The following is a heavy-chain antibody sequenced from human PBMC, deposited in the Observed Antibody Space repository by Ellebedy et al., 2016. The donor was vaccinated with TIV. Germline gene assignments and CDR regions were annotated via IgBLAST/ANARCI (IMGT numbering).Heavy chain of an antibody. V-gene: IGHV3-21*01. CDR3: ASPGQWFEETILSHYYTLDV. Sequence: PGGSLRLSCEASGFSFSSYNVHWVRRAPGKGLEWVSSISIDSNYKWYADSVKGRFTISRDNTKNSLYLQMSSLAAGDTAVYYCASPGQWFEETILSHYYTLDVWGQGTTVTVSS. CDR1: GFSFSSYN. D-gene: IGHD3-10*01. J-gene: IGHJ6*02. CDR2: ISIDSNYK.